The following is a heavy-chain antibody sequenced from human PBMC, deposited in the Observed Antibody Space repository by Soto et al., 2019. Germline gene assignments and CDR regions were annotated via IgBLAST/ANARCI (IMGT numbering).Heavy chain of an antibody. CDR1: GGSISSGGYY. J-gene: IGHJ5*02. Sequence: QVQLQESGPGLVKPSQTLSLTCTVSGGSISSGGYYWSWIRQHPGKGLEWIGYIYYSGSTYYNPSLKSRVTISVDTSKNQFSLKLSSVTAADTAVYYCARGAIVVVTAINWFDPWGQGTLVTVSS. D-gene: IGHD2-21*02. CDR2: IYYSGST. V-gene: IGHV4-31*03. CDR3: ARGAIVVVTAINWFDP.